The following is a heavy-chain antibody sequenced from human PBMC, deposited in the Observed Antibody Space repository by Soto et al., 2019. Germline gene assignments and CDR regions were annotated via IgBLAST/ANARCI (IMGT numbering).Heavy chain of an antibody. V-gene: IGHV3-74*01. CDR1: GFTFSSYA. D-gene: IGHD2-15*01. CDR3: VRTSLVVAAATREDY. Sequence: QPGGSLRLSCAASGFTFSSYAMSWVRPAPGKGLVWVSRINSDGSSTSYADSVKGRFTISRDNAKNTLYLQMNSLRAEDTAVYYCVRTSLVVAAATREDYWGQGTLVTVSS. CDR2: INSDGSST. J-gene: IGHJ4*02.